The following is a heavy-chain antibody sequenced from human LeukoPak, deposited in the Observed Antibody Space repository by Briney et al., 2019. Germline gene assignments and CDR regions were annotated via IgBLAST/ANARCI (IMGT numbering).Heavy chain of an antibody. V-gene: IGHV4-39*07. CDR3: ARRAMVRGFYYFDY. D-gene: IGHD3-10*01. J-gene: IGHJ4*02. CDR1: GGSISSSSYY. CDR2: IYYSGST. Sequence: SETLSLTCTVSGGSISSSSYYWGWIRQPPGKGLEWIGSIYYSGSTYYNPSLKSRVTISVDTSKNQFSLKLSSVTAADTAVYYCARRAMVRGFYYFDYWGQGTLVTVSS.